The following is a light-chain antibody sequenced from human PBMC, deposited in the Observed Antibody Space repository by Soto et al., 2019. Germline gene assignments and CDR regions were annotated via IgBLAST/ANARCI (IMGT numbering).Light chain of an antibody. CDR1: SSDVGFSNY. J-gene: IGLJ1*01. CDR3: SSFTSSNTDV. V-gene: IGLV2-14*03. Sequence: QSALTQPPSASGSPGQSVTISCTGTSSDVGFSNYVFWYQQHPDKAPKLIISDVSNRPSGVSNHFSGSRSGNTASLTISGLQAEDEADYYCSSFTSSNTDVFGTGTKVTVL. CDR2: DVS.